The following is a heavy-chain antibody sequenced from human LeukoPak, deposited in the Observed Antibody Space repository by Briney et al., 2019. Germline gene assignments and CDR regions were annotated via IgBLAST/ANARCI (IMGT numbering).Heavy chain of an antibody. D-gene: IGHD3-16*02. J-gene: IGHJ3*02. Sequence: SVKVSCKASGGTFSSYAISWVRQAPGQGLEWMGGIIPIFGTANYAQKFQGRVTITADESTSTAYMELSSLRSEDTAVYYCTKPMNSLHHDAFDIWGQGTLVTVSS. CDR3: TKPMNSLHHDAFDI. CDR1: GGTFSSYA. CDR2: IIPIFGTA. V-gene: IGHV1-69*13.